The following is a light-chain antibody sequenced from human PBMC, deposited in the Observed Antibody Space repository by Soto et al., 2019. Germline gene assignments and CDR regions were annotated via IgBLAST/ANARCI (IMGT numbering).Light chain of an antibody. CDR1: QTISSY. CDR2: AAS. CDR3: QQTYSTPRT. V-gene: IGKV1-39*01. Sequence: DIQMTQSPSSLSASVGDRVTITCRASQTISSYLNWYQQKPGKAPDLLIYAASSLQSGVPSRFSGSGSGTDFTLTISSLQAEDLAIYYCQQTYSTPRTFGQGTKVEIK. J-gene: IGKJ1*01.